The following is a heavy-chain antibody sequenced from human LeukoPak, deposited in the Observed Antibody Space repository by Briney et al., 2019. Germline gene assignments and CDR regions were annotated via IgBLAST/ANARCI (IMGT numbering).Heavy chain of an antibody. J-gene: IGHJ3*02. D-gene: IGHD7-27*01. CDR3: AKDRDWGTAFDI. Sequence: GRPLRLSCAASGFTFSSSAMHWVRQPPGKGLEWVAVISYDGKHKYFADSVKGRFTISRDNSRNTLYLQLNSLKADDTAVYYCAKDRDWGTAFDIWGQGTMVTVSS. V-gene: IGHV3-30*18. CDR2: ISYDGKHK. CDR1: GFTFSSSA.